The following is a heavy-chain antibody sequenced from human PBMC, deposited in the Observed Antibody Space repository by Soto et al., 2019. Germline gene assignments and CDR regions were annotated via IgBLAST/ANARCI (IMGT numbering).Heavy chain of an antibody. CDR1: GFTFSSSS. Sequence: GGSLRLSCAASGFTFSSSSMNWVRQAPGKGLEWVSYISSSSSTISYADSVKGRFTISRENAKNSLYLQMNSLRDEDTAVYFCARNRYRSGLKYYWGQGTLVTVSS. CDR2: ISSSSSTI. CDR3: ARNRYRSGLKYY. V-gene: IGHV3-48*02. J-gene: IGHJ4*02. D-gene: IGHD6-19*01.